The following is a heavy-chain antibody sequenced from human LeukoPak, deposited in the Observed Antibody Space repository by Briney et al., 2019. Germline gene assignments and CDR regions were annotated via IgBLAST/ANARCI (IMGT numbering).Heavy chain of an antibody. V-gene: IGHV4-31*03. D-gene: IGHD1-14*01. Sequence: PSQTLSLTCTASGGSISSGGYYWSWIRQHPGKGLEWIGYIYYSGSTYYNPSLKSRVTISVDTSKNQFSLKLSSVTAADTAVYYCARERHRNWFDPWGQGTLVTVSS. CDR1: GGSISSGGYY. J-gene: IGHJ5*02. CDR2: IYYSGST. CDR3: ARERHRNWFDP.